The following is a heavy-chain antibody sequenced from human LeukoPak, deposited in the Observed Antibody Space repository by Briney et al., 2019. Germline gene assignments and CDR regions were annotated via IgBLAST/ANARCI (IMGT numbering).Heavy chain of an antibody. Sequence: GGSLRLSCAASGFTFSRYWMHWVRQAPGEGLGWVSGISTDGRSASYADSVKGRFTIPRDNAKNTLYLQMNSLRAEDTAVYYCAKAYGYCTTTSCSHEEFDYWGQGTLVTVSS. CDR2: ISTDGRSA. CDR1: GFTFSRYW. D-gene: IGHD2-2*01. V-gene: IGHV3-74*01. CDR3: AKAYGYCTTTSCSHEEFDY. J-gene: IGHJ4*02.